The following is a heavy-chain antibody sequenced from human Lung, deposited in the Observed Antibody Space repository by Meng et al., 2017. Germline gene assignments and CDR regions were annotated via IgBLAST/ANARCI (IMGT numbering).Heavy chain of an antibody. Sequence: VQLVQSGAEVKKPGAFVKVSCQASGYHFTSYYIHLVRQAPGQGLEWMGIINPSTGTTTYAQNLQGRVTMTRDTSTSKVYMELSSLRSEDTAVDYCARDCLAGYTSGWQFDYWGQGTLVTVSS. CDR2: INPSTGTT. V-gene: IGHV1-46*04. CDR3: ARDCLAGYTSGWQFDY. J-gene: IGHJ4*02. CDR1: GYHFTSYY. D-gene: IGHD6-19*01.